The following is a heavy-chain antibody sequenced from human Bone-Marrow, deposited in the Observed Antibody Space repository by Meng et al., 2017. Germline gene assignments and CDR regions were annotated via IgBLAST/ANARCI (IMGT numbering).Heavy chain of an antibody. J-gene: IGHJ4*02. D-gene: IGHD6-13*01. Sequence: QVALQESGPGLVKPSGTLSLTCAVSGDSISRSNWWSWVRQPPGKGLEWIGEIYHSGNTNYNASLKSRVTLSIDKSKNQFSLKLSSVTAADTAVYYCARKAVAGNFDYWGQGTLVTVSS. CDR2: IYHSGNT. CDR1: GDSISRSNW. CDR3: ARKAVAGNFDY. V-gene: IGHV4-4*02.